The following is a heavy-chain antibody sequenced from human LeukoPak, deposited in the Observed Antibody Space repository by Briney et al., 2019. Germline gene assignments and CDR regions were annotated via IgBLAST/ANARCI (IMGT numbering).Heavy chain of an antibody. CDR3: AKEWGYSYGSAYFDY. J-gene: IGHJ4*02. D-gene: IGHD5-18*01. V-gene: IGHV3-23*01. CDR1: GFTFSSYA. CDR2: ISGSGGST. Sequence: GGALLLSCAASGFTFSSYAMSWVRRAAGEGREGGSAISGSGGSTYYSDSVKGRFTISRDNSKNTLYLQMNSLRAEDTAVYYCAKEWGYSYGSAYFDYWGQGTLVTVSS.